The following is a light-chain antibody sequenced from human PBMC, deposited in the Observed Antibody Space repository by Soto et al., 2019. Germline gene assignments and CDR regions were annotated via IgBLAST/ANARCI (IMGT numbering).Light chain of an antibody. CDR2: EAT. CDR1: SSDIGTYNL. J-gene: IGLJ3*02. Sequence: QSVLTQPASVSGSPGQSITISCTGTSSDIGTYNLVSWYQHHPGNAPKLMIYEATKRPSGVSSRFSGSKSGNTASPTISGLQTEDEADYYCCSYAGGSTLVFGGGTKLTVL. CDR3: CSYAGGSTLV. V-gene: IGLV2-23*01.